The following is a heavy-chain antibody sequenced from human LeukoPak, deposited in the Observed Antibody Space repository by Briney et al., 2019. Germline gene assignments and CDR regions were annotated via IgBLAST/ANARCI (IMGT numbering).Heavy chain of an antibody. CDR1: GFTFSDYY. J-gene: IGHJ4*02. D-gene: IGHD6-19*01. V-gene: IGHV3-11*01. Sequence: PGGSLRLSCAASGFTFSDYYMSWIRQAPGKGLEWVSYISGSGSTIYYADSVKGRFTISRDNAKNSLYLQMNTLRAEDTAVYYCAGEGVRPSSAWYVYWGQGTLVTVSS. CDR3: AGEGVRPSSAWYVY. CDR2: ISGSGSTI.